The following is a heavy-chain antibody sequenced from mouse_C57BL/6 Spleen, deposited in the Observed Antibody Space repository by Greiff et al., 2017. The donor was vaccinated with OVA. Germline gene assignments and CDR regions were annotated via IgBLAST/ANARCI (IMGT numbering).Heavy chain of an antibody. J-gene: IGHJ4*01. V-gene: IGHV1-69*01. CDR2: IDPSDSYT. Sequence: QVQLQQPGAELVMPGASVKLSCKASGYTFTSYWMHWVKQRLGQGLEWIGEIDPSDSYTNYNQKFKGKSTLTVDKSSSTAYMQLSSLTSEDSAVYYCARGGGNYDYGGDYYAMDYWGQGTSVTVSS. CDR3: ARGGGNYDYGGDYYAMDY. CDR1: GYTFTSYW. D-gene: IGHD2-4*01.